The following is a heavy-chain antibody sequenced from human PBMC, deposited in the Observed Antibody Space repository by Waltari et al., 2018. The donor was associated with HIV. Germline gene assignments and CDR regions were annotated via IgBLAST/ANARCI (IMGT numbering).Heavy chain of an antibody. J-gene: IGHJ4*02. CDR3: GSAYDSSGYYSFDY. CDR2: ISGSGGST. Sequence: EVQLLESGGGLVQPGGSLRLSCAASGFTFSSYAMSWVRQDPGKGLEGVSAISGSGGSTYYADSVKGRFTISRDNSKNTLYLQMNSLRAEDTAVYYCGSAYDSSGYYSFDYWGQGTLVTVSS. CDR1: GFTFSSYA. D-gene: IGHD3-22*01. V-gene: IGHV3-23*01.